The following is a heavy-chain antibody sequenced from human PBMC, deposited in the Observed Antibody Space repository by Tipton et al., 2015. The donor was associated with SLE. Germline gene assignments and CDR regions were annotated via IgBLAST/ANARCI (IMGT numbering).Heavy chain of an antibody. CDR1: GGSISSGLNY. V-gene: IGHV4-61*02. CDR2: LHSSGST. CDR3: ARGARGNSYGSDEDFDY. J-gene: IGHJ4*02. Sequence: TLSLTCSVSGGSISSGLNYWSWIRQPAGKGLEWIGRLHSSGSTKYNPSLNSRVTMSLDESKSQFSLRLSSVTTADTAVYYCARGARGNSYGSDEDFDYWGQGTLVTVSS. D-gene: IGHD5-18*01.